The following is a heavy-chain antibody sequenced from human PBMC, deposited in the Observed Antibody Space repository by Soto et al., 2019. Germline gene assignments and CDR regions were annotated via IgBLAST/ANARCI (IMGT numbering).Heavy chain of an antibody. CDR3: ARDDWVAAAGTGMNWFDP. CDR2: TYYRSKWYN. CDR1: GDRVSSNSAA. Sequence: QSQTLSLTCAISGDRVSSNSAAWNWIRQSPSRGLEWLGRTYYRSKWYNDYAVSVKSRITINPDTSKNQFSLQLNSVTPEDTAVYYCARDDWVAAAGTGMNWFDPWGQGTLVTVSS. J-gene: IGHJ5*02. V-gene: IGHV6-1*01. D-gene: IGHD6-13*01.